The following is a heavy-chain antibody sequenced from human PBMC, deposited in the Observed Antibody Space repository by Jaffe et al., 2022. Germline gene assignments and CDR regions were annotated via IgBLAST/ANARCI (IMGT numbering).Heavy chain of an antibody. Sequence: QVQLVQSGAEVKKPGASVKVSCKASGYTFTGYYMHWVRQAPGQGLEWMGWINPNSGGTNYAQKFQGRVTMTRDTSISTAYMELSRLRSDDTAVYYCARDGDWVSRYSGYDLVFRPPADWGQGTLVTVSS. CDR1: GYTFTGYY. CDR2: INPNSGGT. V-gene: IGHV1-2*02. D-gene: IGHD5-12*01. CDR3: ARDGDWVSRYSGYDLVFRPPAD. J-gene: IGHJ4*02.